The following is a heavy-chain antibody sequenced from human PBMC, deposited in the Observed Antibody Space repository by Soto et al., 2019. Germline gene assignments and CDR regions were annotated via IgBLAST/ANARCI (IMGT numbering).Heavy chain of an antibody. Sequence: PSETLSLTCTVSGGSISNYYWSWIRQPPGKGLEWIGYIYYSGSTNYNPSLKSRVTISVDTSKNQFSLKLSSVTAADTAVYYCARGWFNRVGGVTAHWSDPSGQGTVVTVS. J-gene: IGHJ5*02. V-gene: IGHV4-59*12. D-gene: IGHD3-16*01. CDR3: ARGWFNRVGGVTAHWSDP. CDR1: GGSISNYY. CDR2: IYYSGST.